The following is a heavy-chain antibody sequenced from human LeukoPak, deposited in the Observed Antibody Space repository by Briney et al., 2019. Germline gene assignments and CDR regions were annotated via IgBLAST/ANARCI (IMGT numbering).Heavy chain of an antibody. Sequence: GASVKVSCKASAGYRLTELSLHWVRQTPGKGFEWMGGFDFQRGKTIFAQKFQGRVTMTEDTSTDTAYMALTSLTSEDTAVYFCAADLKGGSGYAEYFHHWGQGTLVTVSS. J-gene: IGHJ1*01. D-gene: IGHD3-22*01. CDR1: AGYRLTELS. CDR3: AADLKGGSGYAEYFHH. CDR2: FDFQRGKT. V-gene: IGHV1-24*01.